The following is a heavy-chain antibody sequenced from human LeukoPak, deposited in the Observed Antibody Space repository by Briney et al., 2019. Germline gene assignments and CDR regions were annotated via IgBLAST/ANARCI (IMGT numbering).Heavy chain of an antibody. CDR2: MKGDGSVK. V-gene: IGHV3-7*01. D-gene: IGHD2-8*02. J-gene: IGHJ3*01. Sequence: GGSLRLSCAAAGFTFSIYWMSWVRQALGKGLEWVASMKGDGSVKHFLDSVEGRFTISRDNAKNSLYLQMNSLRAEDTAIYYCARWDAYYTGGIGYSGDFAFDFWGQGTLVTVSS. CDR3: ARWDAYYTGGIGYSGDFAFDF. CDR1: GFTFSIYW.